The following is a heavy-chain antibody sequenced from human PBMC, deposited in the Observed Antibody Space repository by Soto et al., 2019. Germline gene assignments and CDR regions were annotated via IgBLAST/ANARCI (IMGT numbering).Heavy chain of an antibody. D-gene: IGHD2-21*02. Sequence: GESLKISCKGSGYSFTSYWIGWVRQMPGKGLEWMGIIYPGDSDTRYSPSFQGQVTISADKSISTAYLQWSSLKASDTAMYYCARRRSIVVVTAIPNDAFDIWGQGTMVT. J-gene: IGHJ3*02. CDR2: IYPGDSDT. CDR1: GYSFTSYW. CDR3: ARRRSIVVVTAIPNDAFDI. V-gene: IGHV5-51*01.